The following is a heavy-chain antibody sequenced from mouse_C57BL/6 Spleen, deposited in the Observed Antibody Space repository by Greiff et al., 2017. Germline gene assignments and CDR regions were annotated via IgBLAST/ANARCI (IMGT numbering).Heavy chain of an antibody. V-gene: IGHV1-15*01. D-gene: IGHD1-1*01. Sequence: QVQLQQSGAELVRPGASVTLSCKASGYTFTDYEMHWVKPTPVHGLEWIGAIDPETGGTAYNQKFKGKAILTAAKASSTAYMELRSLTSEDSAVYYCTTPPTVVATDYWGQGTTLTVSS. CDR2: IDPETGGT. J-gene: IGHJ2*01. CDR3: TTPPTVVATDY. CDR1: GYTFTDYE.